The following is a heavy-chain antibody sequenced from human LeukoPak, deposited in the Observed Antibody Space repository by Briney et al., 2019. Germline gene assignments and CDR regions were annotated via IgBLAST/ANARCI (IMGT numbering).Heavy chain of an antibody. D-gene: IGHD2-21*02. CDR3: ARTQIGDWGVYNWFDP. Sequence: SETLSLTCAVSGGSISSSNWWSWVRQPPGKGLEWIGEIYHSGSTNYNPSLKSRVTISVDKSKNQFSLKLSSVTAADTAVYYCARTQIGDWGVYNWFDPWGQGTLVTVSS. CDR2: IYHSGST. CDR1: GGSISSSNW. V-gene: IGHV4-4*02. J-gene: IGHJ5*02.